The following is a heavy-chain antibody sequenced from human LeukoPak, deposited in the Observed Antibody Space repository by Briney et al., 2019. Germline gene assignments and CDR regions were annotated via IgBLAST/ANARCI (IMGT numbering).Heavy chain of an antibody. Sequence: RSSETLSLTCTVSGGSISSSSYYWGWIRQPPGKGLEWIGSIYYSGSTYYNPSLKSRVTISVDTSKNQFSLKLSSVTAADTAVYYCARHPYLHYYGSGAGGYFDYWGQGTLVTVSS. CDR2: IYYSGST. CDR1: GGSISSSSYY. D-gene: IGHD3-10*01. J-gene: IGHJ4*02. CDR3: ARHPYLHYYGSGAGGYFDY. V-gene: IGHV4-39*01.